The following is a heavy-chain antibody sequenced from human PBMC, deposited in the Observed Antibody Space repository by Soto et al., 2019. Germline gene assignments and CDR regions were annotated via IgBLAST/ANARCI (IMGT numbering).Heavy chain of an antibody. Sequence: QVQLQESGPGLVKPSETLSLTCTVSGGSISTYYWTWIRQSPGKGLEWIGYVYYSGSTDYNPSLRSLVTISVDTSKNQFSLELRSVTPADTAVYYCTREYNYGHNWFDPWGQGTLVTVSS. D-gene: IGHD3-10*01. V-gene: IGHV4-59*01. CDR3: TREYNYGHNWFDP. J-gene: IGHJ5*02. CDR2: VYYSGST. CDR1: GGSISTYY.